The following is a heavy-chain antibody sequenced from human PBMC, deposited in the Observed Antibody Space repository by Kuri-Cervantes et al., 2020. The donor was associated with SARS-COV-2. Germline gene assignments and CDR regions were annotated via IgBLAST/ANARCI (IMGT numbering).Heavy chain of an antibody. CDR2: TYYNSQWYT. CDR3: AREQISLIVLQSGTFAI. Sequence: LRLSCALSGESVSNNKAAWDWIRQSPSRGLEWLGRTYYNSQWYTDYSPSVKSRIIIRSDTSKNHVSLQLNSVTPEDTAVYYCAREQISLIVLQSGTFAIWGQGTMVTVSS. V-gene: IGHV6-1*01. J-gene: IGHJ3*02. CDR1: GESVSNNKAA. D-gene: IGHD3-22*01.